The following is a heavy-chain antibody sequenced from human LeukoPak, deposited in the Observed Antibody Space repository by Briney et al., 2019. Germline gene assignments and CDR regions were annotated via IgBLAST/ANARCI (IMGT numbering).Heavy chain of an antibody. V-gene: IGHV3-11*01. J-gene: IGHJ3*02. CDR1: GFTFSDYY. Sequence: GGSLRLSCAASGFTFSDYYMTWIRQAPGKGLEWVAYISSSGSDIYYADSVKGRFTISRDNAKNSLYLQMNSLRAEDTAVYYCARVYFYQLPKGGTFDIWGQGTMVTVSS. CDR2: ISSSGSDI. D-gene: IGHD2-2*01. CDR3: ARVYFYQLPKGGTFDI.